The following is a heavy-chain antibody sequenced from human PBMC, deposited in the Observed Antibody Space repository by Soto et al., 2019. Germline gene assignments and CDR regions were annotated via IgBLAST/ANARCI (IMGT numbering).Heavy chain of an antibody. J-gene: IGHJ3*02. V-gene: IGHV2-5*02. CDR2: IYWDDDK. CDR3: ARRRMKQQLRTPDDAFDI. D-gene: IGHD6-13*01. CDR1: GFSLSTSGVG. Sequence: SGPTLVNPTQTLTLTCTFSGFSLSTSGVGVGWIRQPPGKALEWLALIYWDDDKRYSPSLKSRLTITKDTSKNQVVLTMTNMDPVDTATYYCARRRMKQQLRTPDDAFDIWGQGTMVTVSS.